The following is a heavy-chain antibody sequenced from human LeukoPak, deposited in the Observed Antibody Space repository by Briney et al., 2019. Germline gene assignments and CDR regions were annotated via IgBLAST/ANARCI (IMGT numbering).Heavy chain of an antibody. CDR3: ARGRVATIYGGLYFDY. CDR2: IYTSGST. D-gene: IGHD5-12*01. J-gene: IGHJ4*02. CDR1: GYSISSGYY. Sequence: SETLSLTCTVSGYSISSGYYWSWIRQPAGKGLEWIGRIYTSGSTNYNPSLKSRVTISVDTSKNQFSLKLSSVTAADTAVYYCARGRVATIYGGLYFDYWGQGTLVTVSS. V-gene: IGHV4-61*02.